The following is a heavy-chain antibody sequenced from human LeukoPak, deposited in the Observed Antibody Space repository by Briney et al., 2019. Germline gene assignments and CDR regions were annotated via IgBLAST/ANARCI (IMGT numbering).Heavy chain of an antibody. J-gene: IGHJ4*02. CDR1: GFTFRSHA. D-gene: IGHD1-1*01. V-gene: IGHV3-23*01. CDR2: IYENGGTT. CDR3: ARALTTLTYEGY. Sequence: GGSLRLSRVGSGFTFRSHAMSWVRQAPEKGLEFVSGIYENGGTTYYADSVKGRFSISRDNSKNTLYLQMDSLRAEDTAVYYCARALTTLTYEGYWGQGTLVTVSS.